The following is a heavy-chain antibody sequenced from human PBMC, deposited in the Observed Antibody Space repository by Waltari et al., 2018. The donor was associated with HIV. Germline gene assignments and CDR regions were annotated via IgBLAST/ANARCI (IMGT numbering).Heavy chain of an antibody. CDR3: ARSSGSFIDY. Sequence: QVQLQESGPGLVKPSQTLSLTCTVSGGSISSGGSYWSWIRHNPGKRLEWIGYIHYTGYTYYNPSVRSRVSMSVDTSQNQVSLRLSSVTAADTAVYYCARSSGSFIDYWGQGTLVTVSS. J-gene: IGHJ4*02. V-gene: IGHV4-31*03. CDR1: GGSISSGGSY. D-gene: IGHD3-10*01. CDR2: IHYTGYT.